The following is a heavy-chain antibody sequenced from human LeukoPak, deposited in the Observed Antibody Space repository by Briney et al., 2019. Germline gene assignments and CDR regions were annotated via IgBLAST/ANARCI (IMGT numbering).Heavy chain of an antibody. J-gene: IGHJ2*01. CDR2: MNPNSGNT. D-gene: IGHD3-22*01. CDR3: ARGGLGVYDKLNFDL. V-gene: IGHV1-8*01. CDR1: GYTSTSCD. Sequence: ASVKVSCKASGYTSTSCDINWVRQATGQGLEWMGWMNPNSGNTGYAQKFQGRVTMTRNTSISTAYMELSSLRSEDTAVYYCARGGLGVYDKLNFDLWGRGTLVTVSS.